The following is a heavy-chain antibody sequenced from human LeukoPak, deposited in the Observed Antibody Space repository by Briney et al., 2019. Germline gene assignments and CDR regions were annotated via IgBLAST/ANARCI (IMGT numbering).Heavy chain of an antibody. Sequence: PSETLSLTCTVSGGSMSSYYWSWIRQPPGKGLEWIGYIYYSGSTYYNPSLKSRVTISVDTSKNQFSLKLSSVTAADTAVYYCARDARGRFDYWGQGTLVTVSS. V-gene: IGHV4-59*12. CDR1: GGSMSSYY. D-gene: IGHD1-26*01. CDR3: ARDARGRFDY. CDR2: IYYSGST. J-gene: IGHJ4*02.